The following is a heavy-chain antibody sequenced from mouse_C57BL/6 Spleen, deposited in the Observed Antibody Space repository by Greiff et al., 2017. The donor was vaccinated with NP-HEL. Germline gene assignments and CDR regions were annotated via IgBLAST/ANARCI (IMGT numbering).Heavy chain of an antibody. D-gene: IGHD2-2*01. V-gene: IGHV1-81*01. CDR2: IYPRSGNT. CDR3: ARRGYDSYWYFDV. J-gene: IGHJ1*03. CDR1: GYTFTSYG. Sequence: QVQLQQSGAELARPGASVKLSCKASGYTFTSYGISWVKQRTGQGLEWIGEIYPRSGNTYYNEKFKGKATLTVEKSSSTVYLELSRLTSDDSAVYYCARRGYDSYWYFDVWGTGTTVTVSS.